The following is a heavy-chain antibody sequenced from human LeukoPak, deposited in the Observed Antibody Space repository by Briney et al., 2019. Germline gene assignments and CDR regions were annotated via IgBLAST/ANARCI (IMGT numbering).Heavy chain of an antibody. CDR2: INHSGST. CDR1: GGSFSGYY. Sequence: SETLSLTCAVYGGSFSGYYWSWIRQPPGKGLEWIGEINHSGSTNYNPSLKSRVTISVDKSKNQFSLKLSSVTAADTAVYYCARDLVRGKNAFDIWGQGTMVTVSS. V-gene: IGHV4-34*01. D-gene: IGHD3-10*01. CDR3: ARDLVRGKNAFDI. J-gene: IGHJ3*02.